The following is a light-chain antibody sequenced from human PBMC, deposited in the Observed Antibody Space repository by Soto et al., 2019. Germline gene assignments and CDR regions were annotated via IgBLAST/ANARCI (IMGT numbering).Light chain of an antibody. V-gene: IGLV2-14*01. J-gene: IGLJ1*01. Sequence: QSVLTQPASVSGSPGQSITISCTGTSSDVGGYNFVFWYQHHPGKAPKLMIYEVSNRPSGVSNRFSGSKSGYTASLTISGLQAEDEADYYCNSHTSSNIRVFGTGTKLTVL. CDR1: SSDVGGYNF. CDR3: NSHTSSNIRV. CDR2: EVS.